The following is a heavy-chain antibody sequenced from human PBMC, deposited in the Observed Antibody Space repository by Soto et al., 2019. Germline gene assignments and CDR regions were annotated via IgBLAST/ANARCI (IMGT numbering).Heavy chain of an antibody. CDR3: ARVPTISTVTIDY. J-gene: IGHJ4*02. V-gene: IGHV4-34*01. CDR1: GGSFSGYY. CDR2: INHSGST. D-gene: IGHD4-17*01. Sequence: SETLSLTCAVYGGSFSGYYWSWIRQPPGKGLEWIGEINHSGSTNYNPSLKSRVTISVDTSKNQFSLKLSSVTAADTAVYYCARVPTISTVTIDYWGQGTLVTVSS.